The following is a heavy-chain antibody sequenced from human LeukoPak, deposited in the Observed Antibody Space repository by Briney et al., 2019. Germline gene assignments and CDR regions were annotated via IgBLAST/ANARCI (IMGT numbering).Heavy chain of an antibody. V-gene: IGHV3-53*01. Sequence: GSLRLSCAASGFTVSSNYMSWVRQAPGKGLEWVSVIYSGGSTYYADSVKGRFTISRDNSKNTLYLQMNSLRAEDTAVYYCAVVVPAANWFDPWGQGTLVTVSS. D-gene: IGHD2-2*01. J-gene: IGHJ5*02. CDR1: GFTVSSNY. CDR3: AVVVPAANWFDP. CDR2: IYSGGST.